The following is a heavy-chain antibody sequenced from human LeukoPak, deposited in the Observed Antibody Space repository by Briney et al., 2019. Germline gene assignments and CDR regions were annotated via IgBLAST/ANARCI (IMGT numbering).Heavy chain of an antibody. D-gene: IGHD3-10*01. V-gene: IGHV3-30-3*01. Sequence: GGSLRLSCAASGFTFSSYAMHWVRQAPGKGLEWVAVISYDGSNKYYADSVKGRFTISRDNAKNSLYLQMNSLRAEDTAVYYCARDHGFGELYYYYGMDVWGQGTTVTVSS. CDR3: ARDHGFGELYYYYGMDV. CDR2: ISYDGSNK. CDR1: GFTFSSYA. J-gene: IGHJ6*02.